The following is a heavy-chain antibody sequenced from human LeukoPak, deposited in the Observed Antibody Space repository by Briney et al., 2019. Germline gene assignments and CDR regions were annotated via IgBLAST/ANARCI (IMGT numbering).Heavy chain of an antibody. D-gene: IGHD2-21*01. CDR2: ISYDGSNK. CDR1: GFTFSSYG. CDR3: AKDFDRNFDY. V-gene: IGHV3-30*18. J-gene: IGHJ4*02. Sequence: PGGSLRLSCAASGFTFSSYGMHWVRQAPGKGLEWVAVISYDGSNKYYADSVKGRFTISRDNSKNTLYLQMNSLRAEDTAVYYCAKDFDRNFDYWGQGTLVTVSS.